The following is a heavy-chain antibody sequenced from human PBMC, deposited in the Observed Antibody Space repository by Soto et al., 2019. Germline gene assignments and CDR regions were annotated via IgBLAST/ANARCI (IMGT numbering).Heavy chain of an antibody. CDR3: ASFYGSGSPY. Sequence: SETLSLTCTVSGGSISSYYWSWIRQPPGKGLEWIGYIYYSGSTNYNPSLKSRVTISVDTSKNQFSLKLSSVTAADTAVYYCASFYGSGSPYWGQGTLVTVSS. CDR2: IYYSGST. J-gene: IGHJ4*02. D-gene: IGHD3-10*01. V-gene: IGHV4-59*01. CDR1: GGSISSYY.